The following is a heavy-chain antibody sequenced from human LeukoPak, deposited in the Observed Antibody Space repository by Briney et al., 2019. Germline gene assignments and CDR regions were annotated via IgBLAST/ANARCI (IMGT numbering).Heavy chain of an antibody. Sequence: ASVKVSCKASGYTFTSYDINWVRQATGRGLEWMGWMNPNSGNTGYAQKFQGRVTITRNTSISTAYMELSSLRSEDTAVYYCARSKSAAAGTAHDIWGQGTMVTVSS. CDR3: ARSKSAAAGTAHDI. J-gene: IGHJ3*02. CDR1: GYTFTSYD. CDR2: MNPNSGNT. D-gene: IGHD6-13*01. V-gene: IGHV1-8*03.